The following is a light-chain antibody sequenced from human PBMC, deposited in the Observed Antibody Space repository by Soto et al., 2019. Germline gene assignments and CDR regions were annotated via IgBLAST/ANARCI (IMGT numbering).Light chain of an antibody. J-gene: IGKJ4*01. CDR1: QSVNSW. CDR3: HQYNSYHT. V-gene: IGKV1-5*01. Sequence: DIQMTQSPSTLSAFVGDRVTITFRASQSVNSWLAWYQQRPGKAPKLLIYDVSTLESGVPSRFSGSGSGTEFTLTISSLQPDDFATYYCHQYNSYHTFGGGTKVDIK. CDR2: DVS.